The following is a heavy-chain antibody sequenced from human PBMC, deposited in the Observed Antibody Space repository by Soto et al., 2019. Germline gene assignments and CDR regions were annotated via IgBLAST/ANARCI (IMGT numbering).Heavy chain of an antibody. CDR2: IIPMLTVT. Sequence: QVHLVQSGAEVKKPGSSVKVSCKAAGGTFSTYTLIWVRQAPGQGLEWMGRIIPMLTVTNSAQKFRGRVTLTADKSTNTAFMELTSLRSDDTAVYYCSIGSWSAETFDVWGQGTIVTVSS. V-gene: IGHV1-69*02. CDR3: SIGSWSAETFDV. D-gene: IGHD2-2*01. J-gene: IGHJ3*01. CDR1: GGTFSTYT.